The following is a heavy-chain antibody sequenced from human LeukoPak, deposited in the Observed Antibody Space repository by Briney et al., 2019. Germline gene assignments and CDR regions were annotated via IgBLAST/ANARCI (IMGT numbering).Heavy chain of an antibody. Sequence: GGSLRLSCAASGFTFSSYAMSWVRQAPGKGLEWVSAISDTGDDTYYADSVKGRFTISRDNSKSTLYLQMNSLRAEDTAVYYCVKGSSDRRPYYFDSWGQGTLVTVSS. J-gene: IGHJ4*02. V-gene: IGHV3-23*01. D-gene: IGHD3-22*01. CDR1: GFTFSSYA. CDR2: ISDTGDDT. CDR3: VKGSSDRRPYYFDS.